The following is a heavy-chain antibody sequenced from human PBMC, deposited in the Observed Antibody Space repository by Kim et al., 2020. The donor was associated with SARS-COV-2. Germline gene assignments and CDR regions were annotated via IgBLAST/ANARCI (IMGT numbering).Heavy chain of an antibody. J-gene: IGHJ4*02. Sequence: GGSLRLSCAASGFTFSSYAMHWVRQAPGKGLEWVAVISYDGSNKYYADSVKGRFTISRDNSKNTLYLQMNSLRAEDTAVYYCARPWGPHIVATIFHYWGQGTLVTVSS. CDR3: ARPWGPHIVATIFHY. V-gene: IGHV3-30-3*01. CDR1: GFTFSSYA. CDR2: ISYDGSNK. D-gene: IGHD5-12*01.